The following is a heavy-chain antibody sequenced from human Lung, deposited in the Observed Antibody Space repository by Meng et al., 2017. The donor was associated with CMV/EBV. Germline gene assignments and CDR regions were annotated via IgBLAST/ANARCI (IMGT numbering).Heavy chain of an antibody. CDR3: ARGEGYQLLLSGP. Sequence: SETLSLXXTVSGGSISSSSYCWCWIRQPPGKGLEWIGSIYYSGSTYYNPSLKSRVTISVVTSKYQFSLKLSSVTAADTAVYYCARGEGYQLLLSGPWGQGTLVTVSS. CDR2: IYYSGST. J-gene: IGHJ5*02. V-gene: IGHV4-39*07. D-gene: IGHD2-2*01. CDR1: GGSISSSSYC.